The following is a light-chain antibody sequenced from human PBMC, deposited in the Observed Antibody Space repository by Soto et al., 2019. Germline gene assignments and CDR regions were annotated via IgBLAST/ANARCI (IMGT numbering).Light chain of an antibody. CDR3: SSYAGTPFV. Sequence: QSALTQPPSASGSPGQSVIISCTGTSSDVGGYNYVSWYQQHPGKAPKLMIYEVNKRPSGVPDRSSGSKSGNTASLPVSGLQAEDEADYYCSSYAGTPFVFGTGTKVTVL. CDR2: EVN. CDR1: SSDVGGYNY. V-gene: IGLV2-8*01. J-gene: IGLJ1*01.